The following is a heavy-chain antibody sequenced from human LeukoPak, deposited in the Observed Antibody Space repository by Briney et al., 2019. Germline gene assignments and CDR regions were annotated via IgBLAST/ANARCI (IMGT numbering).Heavy chain of an antibody. CDR3: ARASDDCSSTSCYPGAFDI. CDR2: INWSGGST. D-gene: IGHD2-2*01. CDR1: GFTFDDYG. V-gene: IGHV3-20*04. Sequence: PGGSLRLSCAASGFTFDDYGMSWVRQAPGKGLEWVSGINWSGGSTGYADSVKGRFTISRDNAKNSLYLQMNSLRAEDTALYYCARASDDCSSTSCYPGAFDIWGQGTMVTVSS. J-gene: IGHJ3*02.